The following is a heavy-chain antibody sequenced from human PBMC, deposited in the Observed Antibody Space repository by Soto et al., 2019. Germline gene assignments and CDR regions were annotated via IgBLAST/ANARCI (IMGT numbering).Heavy chain of an antibody. CDR1: GFTFSSYD. V-gene: IGHV3-13*01. CDR2: IGTAGDT. J-gene: IGHJ5*02. CDR3: ARDCSGYDYPINWFDP. D-gene: IGHD3-22*01. Sequence: GGSLRLSCAASGFTFSSYDMHWVRQATGKGLEWVSAIGTAGDTYYPGSVKGRFTISRENAKNSLYLQMNSLRAEDTAVYYCARDCSGYDYPINWFDPWGQGTLVTVSS.